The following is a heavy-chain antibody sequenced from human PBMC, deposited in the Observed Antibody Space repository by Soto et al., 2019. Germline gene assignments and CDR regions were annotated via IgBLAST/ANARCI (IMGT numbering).Heavy chain of an antibody. CDR2: ISFRGTTT. CDR3: VRDNSHIFVTPFGL. Sequence: GGSLRLSCAASGFNFSNFEMNWVRQVPGKGLEWLSYISFRGTTTYYAGSVRGRFTISRDNATNSVFLQMDSLRVEDTAIYYCVRDNSHIFVTPFGLWGQGTLVTFSS. CDR1: GFNFSNFE. V-gene: IGHV3-48*03. D-gene: IGHD2-21*01. J-gene: IGHJ4*02.